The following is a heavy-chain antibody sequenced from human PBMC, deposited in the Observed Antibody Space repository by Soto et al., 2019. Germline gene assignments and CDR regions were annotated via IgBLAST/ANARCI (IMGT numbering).Heavy chain of an antibody. V-gene: IGHV3-21*01. Sequence: GGSLRLSCAASGFTFSSYSMKWVRQAPGKGLEWVSSISSSSSYIYYADSVKGRFTISRDNAKNSLYLQMNSLRAEDTAVYYCARAHKVAAQRGYFDFWGQGTLVTVSS. CDR3: ARAHKVAAQRGYFDF. CDR1: GFTFSSYS. CDR2: ISSSSSYI. J-gene: IGHJ4*02. D-gene: IGHD5-12*01.